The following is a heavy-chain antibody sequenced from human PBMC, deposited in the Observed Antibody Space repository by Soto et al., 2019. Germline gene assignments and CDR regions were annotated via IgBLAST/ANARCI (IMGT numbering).Heavy chain of an antibody. V-gene: IGHV1-3*01. Sequence: XSVKVSFNASGYTFTSYAMHSVRQAPGQRLEWMGWINAGNGNTKYSQKFQGRVTITRDTSASTAYMELSSLRSEDTAVYYCARDLGGWPDYWGQGTLVTVSS. D-gene: IGHD2-15*01. CDR2: INAGNGNT. CDR1: GYTFTSYA. CDR3: ARDLGGWPDY. J-gene: IGHJ4*02.